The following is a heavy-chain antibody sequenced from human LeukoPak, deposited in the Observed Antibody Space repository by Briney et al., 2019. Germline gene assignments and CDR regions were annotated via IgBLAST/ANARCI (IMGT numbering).Heavy chain of an antibody. D-gene: IGHD3-22*01. V-gene: IGHV3-21*01. J-gene: IGHJ4*02. Sequence: GGSLRLSCAASGFTFDDYAMHWVRQAPGKGLEWVSSISSSSSYIYYADSVKGRFTISRDNAKNSLYLQMNSLRAEDTVVYYCAKDLRYYDSGLDYWGQGTLVTVSS. CDR3: AKDLRYYDSGLDY. CDR2: ISSSSSYI. CDR1: GFTFDDYA.